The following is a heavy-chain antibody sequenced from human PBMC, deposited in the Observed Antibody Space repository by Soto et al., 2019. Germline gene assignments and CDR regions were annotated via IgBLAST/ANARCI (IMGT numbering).Heavy chain of an antibody. D-gene: IGHD3-22*01. CDR2: INHSGST. J-gene: IGHJ5*02. V-gene: IGHV4-34*01. CDR1: GGSFSGYY. CDR3: ARAAGYYRSNWFDP. Sequence: XESLCVSGAVYGGSFSGYYWSWIRQPPGKGLEWIGEINHSGSTNYNPSLKSRVTISVDTSKNQFSLKLSSVTDADTAVYYCARAAGYYRSNWFDPWGQGTLVTVSS.